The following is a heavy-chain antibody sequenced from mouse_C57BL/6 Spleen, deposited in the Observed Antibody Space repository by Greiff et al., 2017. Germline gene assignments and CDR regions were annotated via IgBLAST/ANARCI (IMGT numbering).Heavy chain of an antibody. CDR3: TREGLRYYAMDY. J-gene: IGHJ4*01. V-gene: IGHV5-9-1*02. CDR1: GFTFSSYA. CDR2: LSSGGDYI. Sequence: EVKLVESGEGLVKPGGSLKLSCAASGFTFSSYAMSWVRQTPEKRLEWVAYLSSGGDYIYYADTVKGRFTISRDNARNTLYLQMSSLKSEDTAMYYCTREGLRYYAMDYWGQGTSVTVSS. D-gene: IGHD2-4*01.